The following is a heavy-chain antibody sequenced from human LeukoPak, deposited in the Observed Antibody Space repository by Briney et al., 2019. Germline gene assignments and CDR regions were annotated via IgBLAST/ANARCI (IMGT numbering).Heavy chain of an antibody. D-gene: IGHD6-19*01. CDR1: GFTFSSYS. V-gene: IGHV3-21*01. J-gene: IGHJ4*02. Sequence: GGSLRLSCAASGFTFSSYSMNWVRQAPGKGLEWVSSISSSSSYIYYADSVKGRFTISRDNAKNSLYLQMNSLRAEDTAVYYCARAAYSSGWYGVLGYWGQGTLVSVSS. CDR3: ARAAYSSGWYGVLGY. CDR2: ISSSSSYI.